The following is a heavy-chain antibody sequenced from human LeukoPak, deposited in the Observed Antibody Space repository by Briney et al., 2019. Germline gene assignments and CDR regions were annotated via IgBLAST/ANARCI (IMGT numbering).Heavy chain of an antibody. J-gene: IGHJ4*02. CDR1: GYTFTSYY. V-gene: IGHV1-46*01. CDR3: ARDRYCSGGSCYSITLDY. CDR2: INPSGGST. Sequence: ASVKVSCKASGYTFTSYYMHWVRQAPGQGLEWMGIINPSGGSTSYAQKFQGRVTMTRDTSTSTVYMELSSLRSEDTAVYYCARDRYCSGGSCYSITLDYWGQGTLVTVSS. D-gene: IGHD2-15*01.